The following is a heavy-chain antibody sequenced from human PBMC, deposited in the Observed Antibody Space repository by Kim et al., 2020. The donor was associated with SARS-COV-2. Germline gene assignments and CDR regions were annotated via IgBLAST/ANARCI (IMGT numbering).Heavy chain of an antibody. Sequence: ASVKVSCKASGYTFTNYGISWVRQAPGQGLEWMGWISTYNGNTNYSQKFQGRVTMTTDTSTTTAYMELRSLRSDDTALYYCARDRQWGYWGQGTLVTVSS. J-gene: IGHJ4*02. V-gene: IGHV1-18*01. CDR3: ARDRQWGY. CDR1: GYTFTNYG. CDR2: ISTYNGNT. D-gene: IGHD6-19*01.